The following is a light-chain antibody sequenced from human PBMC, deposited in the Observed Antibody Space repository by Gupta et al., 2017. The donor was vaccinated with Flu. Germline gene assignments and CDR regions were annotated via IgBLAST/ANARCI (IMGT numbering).Light chain of an antibody. CDR2: DAS. CDR1: QDINKY. Sequence: QMTQAPSSLSASVGDRVTITCQASQDINKYLNWYQQKPGKAPKLLIYDASNLETGVPSRFSGSGSGTDFTFTISSLQPEDFATYYCQQGYNLPRTFGQGTKLEIK. J-gene: IGKJ2*02. CDR3: QQGYNLPRT. V-gene: IGKV1-33*01.